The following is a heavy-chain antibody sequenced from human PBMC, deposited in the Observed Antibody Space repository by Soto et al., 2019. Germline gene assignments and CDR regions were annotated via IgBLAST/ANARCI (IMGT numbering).Heavy chain of an antibody. J-gene: IGHJ1*01. D-gene: IGHD4-17*01. CDR2: ITGSGRST. Sequence: EVQLLESGGDLVQPGGSLRLSCALSGFTFSNYAMNWVRQAPGKGLEWVSAITGSGRSTYYAESVKGRFTISRDNSKNALLRLENRLRAEGTAVYYCANSYGDYAGGELFQQLGQGTLVTVSP. CDR3: ANSYGDYAGGELFQQ. V-gene: IGHV3-23*01. CDR1: GFTFSNYA.